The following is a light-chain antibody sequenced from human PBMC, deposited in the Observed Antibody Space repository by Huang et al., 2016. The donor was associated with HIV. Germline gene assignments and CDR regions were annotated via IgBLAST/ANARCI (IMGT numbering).Light chain of an antibody. CDR1: QSVGSY. CDR2: DTS. Sequence: PGGTGTISCKASQSVGSYVAWYQQRPGQSPRLLLYDTSNRAAGIPSRCSGSGSGTDFPITISGLESGESGVFYCQHRSPWPRTFGGGTKL. V-gene: IGKV3-11*01. CDR3: QHRSPWPRT. J-gene: IGKJ4*02.